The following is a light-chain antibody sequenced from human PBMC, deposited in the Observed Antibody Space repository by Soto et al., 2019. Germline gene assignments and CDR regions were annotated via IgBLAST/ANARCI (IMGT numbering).Light chain of an antibody. V-gene: IGKV3-11*01. CDR2: DTS. CDR3: QQRSNRIT. J-gene: IGKJ5*01. CDR1: QSVSFK. Sequence: QSPATLSVSPGERATLSFRASQSVSFKLAWYQQKPGQAPRLVIYDTSTRAAAIPARFSGSGSGTDFTLTVSSLEPEDFALYYCQQRSNRITFGQGTRLEIK.